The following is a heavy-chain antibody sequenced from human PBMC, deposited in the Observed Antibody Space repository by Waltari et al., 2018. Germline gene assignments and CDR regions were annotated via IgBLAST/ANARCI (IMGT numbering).Heavy chain of an antibody. Sequence: EVQLVESGGGLTQPGGSLRLSCAASGFTVSSNYMSWVRQAPGKGQGSGLAWVSAIYSDGTTYSTDSVNGRFTSSRDSSKDTLYLQMNSLRAEDSAVYYCARFIVVVPAAMRDDAFDIWGQGTMVTVSS. J-gene: IGHJ3*02. CDR3: ARFIVVVPAAMRDDAFDI. V-gene: IGHV3-53*01. CDR2: IYSDGTT. CDR1: GFTVSSNY. D-gene: IGHD2-2*01.